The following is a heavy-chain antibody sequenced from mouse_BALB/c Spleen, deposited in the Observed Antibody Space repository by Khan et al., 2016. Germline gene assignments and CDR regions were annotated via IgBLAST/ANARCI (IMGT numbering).Heavy chain of an antibody. J-gene: IGHJ3*01. CDR3: ARVSSSGYVSWFAY. CDR2: IYPGDGDT. CDR1: GYAFSSYW. V-gene: IGHV1-80*01. Sequence: QVQLQQSGAELVRPGSSVKISCKASGYAFSSYWMNWVKQRPGQGLEWIGQIYPGDGDTNYNGKFKGKATLTADKSSSTAYMQLSSLTSEDSAFYFCARVSSSGYVSWFAYWGQGTLVTVSA. D-gene: IGHD3-1*01.